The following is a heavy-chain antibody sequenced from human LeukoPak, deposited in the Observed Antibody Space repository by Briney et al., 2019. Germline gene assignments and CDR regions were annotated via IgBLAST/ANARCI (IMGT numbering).Heavy chain of an antibody. Sequence: ASVKVSCTASGYTFTDYYMHWVRQAPGQGLEWMGWINPKSGGRSYAQRFQGRVTMTRDTSISTAYMELSRLRSDDTAVYYCATGERLVPAAMWFDYWGQGTLVTVSS. V-gene: IGHV1-2*02. CDR2: INPKSGGR. CDR3: ATGERLVPAAMWFDY. J-gene: IGHJ4*02. D-gene: IGHD2-2*01. CDR1: GYTFTDYY.